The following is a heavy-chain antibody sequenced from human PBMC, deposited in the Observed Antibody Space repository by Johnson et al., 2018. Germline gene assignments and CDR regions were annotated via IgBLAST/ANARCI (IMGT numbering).Heavy chain of an antibody. CDR1: GLYCGDYA. Sequence: QLVDTGGGLVQPGRSLRLSCTDSGLYCGDYAVTWFRQAQGKGRVWVGMIRRRAYGGTTESAASAKGRLTTTRDDSKSIANRQLNSLKTEDTAVYYCSRVVVADLYIDVWGKGTTVTVSS. J-gene: IGHJ6*03. D-gene: IGHD2-15*01. CDR2: IRRRAYGGTT. CDR3: SRVVVADLYIDV. V-gene: IGHV3-49*03.